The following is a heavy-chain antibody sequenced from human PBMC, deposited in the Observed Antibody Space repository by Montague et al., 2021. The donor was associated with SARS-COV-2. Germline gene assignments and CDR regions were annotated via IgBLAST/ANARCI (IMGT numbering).Heavy chain of an antibody. V-gene: IGHV4-39*07. Sequence: SETLSLTCTVSGGSISSSSYYWGWIRQPPGKGLEWIGSIYYSGSTNYNPSLKSRVTISVDTSKNQFSLKLSSVTAADTAVYYCAREPDYGDYFDYWGQGTLVTVSS. CDR2: IYYSGST. J-gene: IGHJ4*02. D-gene: IGHD4-17*01. CDR3: AREPDYGDYFDY. CDR1: GGSISSSSYY.